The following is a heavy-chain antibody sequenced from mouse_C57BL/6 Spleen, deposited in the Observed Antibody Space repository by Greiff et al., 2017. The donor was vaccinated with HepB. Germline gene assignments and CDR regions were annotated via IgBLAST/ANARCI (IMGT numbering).Heavy chain of an antibody. J-gene: IGHJ4*01. CDR2: ISSGSSTI. CDR1: GFTFSDYG. Sequence: EVQLVESGGGLVKPGGSLKLSCAASGFTFSDYGMHWVRQAPEKGLEWVAYISSGSSTIYSADTVKGRFPISRDNAKNTLFLQMTSLRSEDTAMYYCARREVLPIAMDYCGQGTSVTVSS. CDR3: ARREVLPIAMDY. V-gene: IGHV5-17*01. D-gene: IGHD1-1*01.